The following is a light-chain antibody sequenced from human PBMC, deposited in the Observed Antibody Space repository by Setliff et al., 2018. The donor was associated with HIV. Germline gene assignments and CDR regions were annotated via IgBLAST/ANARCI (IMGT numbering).Light chain of an antibody. CDR2: EVT. CDR1: SSDVGSYNL. CDR3: ASRTAGSTRYV. V-gene: IGLV2-14*02. Sequence: QSVLTQPASASGSPGQSITISCTGTSSDVGSYNLVSWYQQRPGKAPKLIMYEVTKWPSGISDRFSGSKSGNTASLTISGLQADDEADYYCASRTAGSTRYVFGTGTKVTVL. J-gene: IGLJ1*01.